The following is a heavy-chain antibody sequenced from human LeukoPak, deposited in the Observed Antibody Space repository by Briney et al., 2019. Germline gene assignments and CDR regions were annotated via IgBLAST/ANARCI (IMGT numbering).Heavy chain of an antibody. Sequence: GGSLRLSCAASGFTVSSNYMSWVRQAPGKGLEWVSVIYSGGSTYYADSVKGRFTISRDNSKNTLYLQMNSLRAEDTAVYYCAKDLGIGVTMIVVDSRDAFDIWGQGTMVTVSS. J-gene: IGHJ3*02. CDR1: GFTVSSNY. D-gene: IGHD3-22*01. CDR2: IYSGGST. V-gene: IGHV3-53*05. CDR3: AKDLGIGVTMIVVDSRDAFDI.